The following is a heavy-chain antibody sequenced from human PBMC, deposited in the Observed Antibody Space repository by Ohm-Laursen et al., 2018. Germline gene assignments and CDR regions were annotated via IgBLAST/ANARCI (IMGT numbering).Heavy chain of an antibody. CDR2: INPNSGGT. CDR3: ARVESLVVPAISFDY. Sequence: SVKVSCKASGYTFSSYDIHWVRQATGQGLEWMGWINPNSGGTNYAQKFQGRVTMTRDTSISTAYMELSRLRSDDTAVYYCARVESLVVPAISFDYWGQGTLVTVSS. CDR1: GYTFSSYD. V-gene: IGHV1-2*02. J-gene: IGHJ4*02. D-gene: IGHD2-2*01.